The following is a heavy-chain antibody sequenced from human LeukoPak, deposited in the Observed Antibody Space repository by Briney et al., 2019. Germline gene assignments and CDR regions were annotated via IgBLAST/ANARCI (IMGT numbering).Heavy chain of an antibody. J-gene: IGHJ6*03. CDR2: ISSSSSYI. V-gene: IGHV3-21*01. CDR1: GFTFTSYS. Sequence: PGGSLRLSCAASGFTFTSYSMNWVRQAPGKGLEWVSTISSSSSYIYYADSVKGRLTISRDNAKNSLYLQMNSLRAADTAVYFCAREGLLVASTPEDSYYYYYLDVWGKGTTVTVSS. CDR3: AREGLLVASTPEDSYYYYYLDV. D-gene: IGHD2-15*01.